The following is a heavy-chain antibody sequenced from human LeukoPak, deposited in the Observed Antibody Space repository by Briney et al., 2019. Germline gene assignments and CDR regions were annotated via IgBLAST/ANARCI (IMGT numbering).Heavy chain of an antibody. CDR3: SFSSYGDHVGVDAFDI. CDR1: GFTFSTYW. J-gene: IGHJ3*02. CDR2: INRDGSST. D-gene: IGHD4-17*01. V-gene: IGHV3-74*01. Sequence: PGGSLRLSCAASGFTFSTYWMHWVRQAPGKGLVWVSRINRDGSSTNYADSVKGRFTISRDNAKNTVYLQMNSLSAEDTAMYYCSFSSYGDHVGVDAFDIWGQGTMATVSS.